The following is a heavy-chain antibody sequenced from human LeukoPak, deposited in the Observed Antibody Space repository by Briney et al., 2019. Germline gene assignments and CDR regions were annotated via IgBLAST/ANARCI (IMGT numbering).Heavy chain of an antibody. CDR2: INHSGST. J-gene: IGHJ6*03. CDR3: ARVGSSRSTGNYYYYYYMDV. V-gene: IGHV4-34*01. CDR1: GGSFSGYY. Sequence: SETLSLTCAVYGGSFSGYYWSWIRQPPGKGLEWIGEINHSGSTNYNPSLKSRVTISVDTSKNQFSLKLSSVTAADTAVYYCARVGSSRSTGNYYYYYYMDVWGKGTTVTISS. D-gene: IGHD1-1*01.